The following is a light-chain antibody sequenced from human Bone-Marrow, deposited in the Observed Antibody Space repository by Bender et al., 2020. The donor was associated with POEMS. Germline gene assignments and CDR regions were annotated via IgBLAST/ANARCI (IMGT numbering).Light chain of an antibody. CDR1: SSDIGSNC. CDR2: SSH. Sequence: QSVLTQSPSASGTPGQRVTISCSGSSSDIGSNCVYWYHQLPGTAPKLLIYSSHRRPSEVPDRFSGSRSGTSASLAISGLQSEDEADYYCAVWDDSLNGWVFGGGTKLTVL. V-gene: IGLV1-44*01. CDR3: AVWDDSLNGWV. J-gene: IGLJ3*02.